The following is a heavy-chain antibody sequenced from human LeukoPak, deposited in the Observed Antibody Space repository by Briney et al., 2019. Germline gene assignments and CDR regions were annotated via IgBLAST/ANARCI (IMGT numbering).Heavy chain of an antibody. D-gene: IGHD1-1*01. CDR3: SKRTGLGY. V-gene: IGHV4-39*01. CDR2: VFYTGNT. CDR1: GGSIDRSSYY. J-gene: IGHJ4*02. Sequence: SETLSLTCTVSGGSIDRSSYYWGWIRQPPGKGLEWIGSVFYTGNTSYNPSLRSRVTLSVDTSKNQFSLKLNSVTAADTAVYYCSKRTGLGYWGQGILVTVSS.